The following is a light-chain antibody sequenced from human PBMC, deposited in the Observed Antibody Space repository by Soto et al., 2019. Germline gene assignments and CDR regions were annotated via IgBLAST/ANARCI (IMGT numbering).Light chain of an antibody. CDR3: AAWDDTLNRVV. Sequence: QSVLTQPPSASGTPGQRVTISCSGSNSNIGSNTVSWYQQLPGTAPKLLIYSNNQRPSGVPDRFSGSKSGTSASLAISELQSEDEAHYYCAAWDDTLNRVVFGGGTKLTVL. V-gene: IGLV1-44*01. CDR2: SNN. J-gene: IGLJ2*01. CDR1: NSNIGSNT.